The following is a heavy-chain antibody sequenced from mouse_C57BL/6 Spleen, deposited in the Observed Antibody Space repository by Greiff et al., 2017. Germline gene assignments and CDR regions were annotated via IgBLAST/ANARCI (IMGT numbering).Heavy chain of an antibody. V-gene: IGHV1-50*01. J-gene: IGHJ3*01. CDR1: GYTFTSYW. D-gene: IGHD2-5*01. Sequence: QVLLMQPGAGLVKPGASVKLSCAASGYTFTSYWMQWVRQRPGQGLEWIGEIGPCDSYTNYTQKFKGKATLTVDTSTSTAYMQLSSLKSEDSAVYYCARPDSNYGAWFAYWGQGTLVTVSA. CDR3: ARPDSNYGAWFAY. CDR2: IGPCDSYT.